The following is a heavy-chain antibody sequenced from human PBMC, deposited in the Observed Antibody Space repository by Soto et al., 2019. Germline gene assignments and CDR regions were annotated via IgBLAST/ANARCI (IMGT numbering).Heavy chain of an antibody. V-gene: IGHV3-33*01. CDR2: IWSDGSNE. D-gene: IGHD1-1*01. CDR3: ARERTFRENNHNYMDV. J-gene: IGHJ6*03. Sequence: QVQLVESGGGVVQPGGSLRLSCAASEFTFSRHGMHWVRQAPGKGLQWVGVIWSDGSNERYADSVKGRFTISRDNSKNTLYLQMNSLIAEDTAVYYCARERTFRENNHNYMDVWGTGITVTVSS. CDR1: EFTFSRHG.